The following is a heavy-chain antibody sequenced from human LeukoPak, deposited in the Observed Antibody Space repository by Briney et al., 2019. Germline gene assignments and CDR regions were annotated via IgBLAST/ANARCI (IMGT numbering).Heavy chain of an antibody. CDR2: MWSDGTNK. V-gene: IGHV3-33*01. J-gene: IGHJ3*02. CDR1: GFSFSNYG. D-gene: IGHD4-11*01. Sequence: GGSLRLSCAASGFSFSNYGLHWVRQAPGKGLEWVAVMWSDGTNKYYADSVKGRFTISRDNSKNTLYLQMNSLRAEDTALYFCAGEGLTTTPNNAFDIWGQGTMVTVSS. CDR3: AGEGLTTTPNNAFDI.